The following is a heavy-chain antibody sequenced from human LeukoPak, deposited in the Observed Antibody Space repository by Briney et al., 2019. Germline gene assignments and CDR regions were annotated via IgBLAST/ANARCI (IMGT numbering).Heavy chain of an antibody. CDR3: ARGVRGYYDFWSGSPGAFDI. CDR2: IYSGGST. CDR1: GFTVSSNY. V-gene: IGHV3-66*01. J-gene: IGHJ3*02. D-gene: IGHD3-3*01. Sequence: GGSLRLSCAASGFTVSSNYMSWVRQAPGKGLEWVSVIYSGGSTYYADSVKGRFTISRDNSKNTLYLQMNSLRAEDTAVYYCARGVRGYYDFWSGSPGAFDIWGQGTMVTVSS.